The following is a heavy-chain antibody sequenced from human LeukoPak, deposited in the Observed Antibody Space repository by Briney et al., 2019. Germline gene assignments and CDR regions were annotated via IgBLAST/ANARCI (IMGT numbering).Heavy chain of an antibody. Sequence: PGGSLRLSCAASGFTFSDFYMSWIRQAPGKGLEWLSYISSSGRTIYYADSVRGRFTISRDNAKNSLYLQMNSLRAEDTAVYYCARWRGGMGLLNPPYFDYWGQGTLVTVSS. J-gene: IGHJ4*02. CDR2: ISSSGRTI. CDR3: ARWRGGMGLLNPPYFDY. V-gene: IGHV3-11*04. CDR1: GFTFSDFY. D-gene: IGHD3-3*01.